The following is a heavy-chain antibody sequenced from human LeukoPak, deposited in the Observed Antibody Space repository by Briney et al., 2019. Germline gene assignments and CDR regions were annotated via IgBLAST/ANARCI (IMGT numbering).Heavy chain of an antibody. CDR2: LNWNGGST. CDR3: ATHSYYYGSGSYPHYLDY. CDR1: GFTFSSYA. D-gene: IGHD3-10*01. V-gene: IGHV3-20*04. J-gene: IGHJ4*02. Sequence: PGGSLRLSCAASGFTFSSYAMSWVRQAPGKGLEWVSGLNWNGGSTGYADSVKGRFTISRDNARNSLYLQMNSLRTEDTALYYCATHSYYYGSGSYPHYLDYWGQGTLVTVSA.